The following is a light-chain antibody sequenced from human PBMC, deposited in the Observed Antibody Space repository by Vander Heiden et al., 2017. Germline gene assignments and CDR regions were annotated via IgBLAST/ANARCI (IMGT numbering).Light chain of an antibody. V-gene: IGLV3-19*01. CDR3: NSRDSSGNHLYV. CDR1: SLRSYY. CDR2: GKN. Sequence: SSELTQDPAVSVALGQTVRITCQRDSLRSYYASWYQQKPGQAPVLVIYGKNNRPSGIPDRFSGSSSGNTASLTITGAQAEDEADYYCNSRDSSGNHLYVFGTGTKVTVL. J-gene: IGLJ1*01.